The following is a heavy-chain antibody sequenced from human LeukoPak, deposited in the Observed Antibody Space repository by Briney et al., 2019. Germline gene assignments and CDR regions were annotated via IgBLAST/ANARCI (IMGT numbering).Heavy chain of an antibody. D-gene: IGHD4-23*01. J-gene: IGHJ4*02. CDR3: ARDLTNSWSFDY. V-gene: IGHV3-30*03. Sequence: GGSLRLSCAASGFTFSSYGMHWVRQAPGKGLGWVAVISYDGSKEYYADSMKGRFTISRDNSKNTLYLQMNSLRAEDTAVYSCARDLTNSWSFDYWGQGTLVTVSS. CDR1: GFTFSSYG. CDR2: ISYDGSKE.